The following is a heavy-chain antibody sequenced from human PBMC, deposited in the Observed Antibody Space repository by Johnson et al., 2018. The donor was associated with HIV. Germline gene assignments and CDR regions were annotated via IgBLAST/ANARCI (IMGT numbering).Heavy chain of an antibody. V-gene: IGHV3-30*02. Sequence: QVQLVESGGGVVQPGGSLRLSCAASGFTFSSYGMHWVRQAPGKGLEWVAFIRYDGSNKYYADSVKGRFTISRDNSKNTLYLQMNNLTTEDTAVYYCAKSVVVVLVGDNDDAFDIWGQGTMVTVSS. CDR3: AKSVVVVLVGDNDDAFDI. J-gene: IGHJ3*02. D-gene: IGHD2-21*01. CDR1: GFTFSSYG. CDR2: IRYDGSNK.